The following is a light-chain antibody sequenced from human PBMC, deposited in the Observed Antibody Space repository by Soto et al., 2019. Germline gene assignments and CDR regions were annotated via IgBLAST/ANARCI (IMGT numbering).Light chain of an antibody. CDR2: KIS. V-gene: IGKV2-24*01. CDR1: QSLLHSDGSTY. Sequence: DIVLTQTPLSSAVTLGQPASISCRSSQSLLHSDGSTYLSWLHQRPGQPPRLLIYKISNRLSGVPDRFSGSGAGTDFTLKISRVEAEDVGVYYCMQATQFPPYPFGQGTKLEIE. CDR3: MQATQFPPYP. J-gene: IGKJ2*01.